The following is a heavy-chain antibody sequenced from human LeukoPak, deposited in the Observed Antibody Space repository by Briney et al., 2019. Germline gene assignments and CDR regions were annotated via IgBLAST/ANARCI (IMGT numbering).Heavy chain of an antibody. D-gene: IGHD3-16*01. CDR2: INPSGGST. V-gene: IGHV1-46*01. CDR3: ARGLSGGGRGSNWFDP. J-gene: IGHJ5*02. Sequence: ASVKVSCKASGYTFTSYYMHWVRQAPGQGLEWMGIINPSGGSTSYAQKFPGRVTMTRDMSTSTVYMELRSLRSDDTAVYYCARGLSGGGRGSNWFDPWGQGTLVTVSP. CDR1: GYTFTSYY.